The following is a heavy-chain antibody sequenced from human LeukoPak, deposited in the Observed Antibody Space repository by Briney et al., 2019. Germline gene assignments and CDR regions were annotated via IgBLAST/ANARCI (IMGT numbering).Heavy chain of an antibody. V-gene: IGHV4-34*01. CDR3: ARDVVAAAGSFDY. CDR2: INHSGST. D-gene: IGHD6-13*01. CDR1: GGSFSGYY. J-gene: IGHJ4*02. Sequence: SEILSLTCAVYGGSFSGYYWSWIRQPPGKGLEWIGEINHSGSTNYNPSLKSRVTISVDTSKNQFSLKLSSVTAADTAVYYCARDVVAAAGSFDYWGQGTQVTVSS.